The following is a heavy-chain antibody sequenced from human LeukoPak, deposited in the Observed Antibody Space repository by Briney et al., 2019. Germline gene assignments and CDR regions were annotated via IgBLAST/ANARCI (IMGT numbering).Heavy chain of an antibody. CDR2: IYSGGST. CDR3: ARVETIAVAQFYAFDI. Sequence: GGSLRLSCAASGFAVSSNYMSWVRQTPGKGLEWVSVIYSGGSTYYADSVKGRFTISRDNSKNTLYLQMNSLRAEDTAVYYCARVETIAVAQFYAFDIWGQGTMVTVSS. J-gene: IGHJ3*02. D-gene: IGHD6-19*01. V-gene: IGHV3-53*01. CDR1: GFAVSSNY.